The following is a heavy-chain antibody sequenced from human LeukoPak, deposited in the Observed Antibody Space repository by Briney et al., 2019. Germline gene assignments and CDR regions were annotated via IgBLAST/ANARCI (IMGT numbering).Heavy chain of an antibody. Sequence: SETLSLTCAVYGGSFSGYCWSWIRQPPGKGLEWIGEINHSGSTNYNPSLKSRVTISVDTSKNQFSLKLSSVTAADTAVYYCASWLYSSGWPYDAFDIWGQGTMVTVSS. J-gene: IGHJ3*02. V-gene: IGHV4-34*01. CDR2: INHSGST. CDR1: GGSFSGYC. D-gene: IGHD6-19*01. CDR3: ASWLYSSGWPYDAFDI.